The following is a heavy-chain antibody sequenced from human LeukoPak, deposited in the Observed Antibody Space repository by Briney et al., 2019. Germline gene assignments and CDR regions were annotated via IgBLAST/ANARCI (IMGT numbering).Heavy chain of an antibody. Sequence: GGSLQISCQGSGTTSTTYWIGWVRQLPGKGLEGMGIISPGDSDATYSPSFQGQVTISADKSVSTAYLQWSSLKASDTAMYYCARQGSSGYHGVFYFDYWGQGTLVSVSS. V-gene: IGHV5-51*01. J-gene: IGHJ4*02. CDR3: ARQGSSGYHGVFYFDY. CDR2: ISPGDSDA. CDR1: GTTSTTYW. D-gene: IGHD3-22*01.